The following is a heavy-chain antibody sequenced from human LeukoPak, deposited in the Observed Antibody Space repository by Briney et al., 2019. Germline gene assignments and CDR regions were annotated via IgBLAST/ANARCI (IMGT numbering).Heavy chain of an antibody. CDR2: MKQDGREK. Sequence: GGSLRLSCVASGFIFSNYWMSWVRQVPGKGLEWVANMKQDGREKYPVDSVKGRFTISRDNAKNSVYLQMNSLTDEDTGVYYCARAMPHDNWFDPWGQGSLVTVSS. D-gene: IGHD2-2*01. CDR1: GFIFSNYW. V-gene: IGHV3-7*01. CDR3: ARAMPHDNWFDP. J-gene: IGHJ5*02.